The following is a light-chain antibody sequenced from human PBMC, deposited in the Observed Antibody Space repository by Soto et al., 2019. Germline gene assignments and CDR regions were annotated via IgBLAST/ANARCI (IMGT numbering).Light chain of an antibody. CDR2: NAF. CDR1: QSINDN. J-gene: IGKJ4*01. V-gene: IGKV3-15*01. CDR3: RQYDKWPPLT. Sequence: EIVMTQSPATLSVSPGETATLSCRASQSINDNLAWYQQKPGQAPRLLIYNAFTRATATPARFSGGGSATDFTLTISSLQPEDVAVYYCRQYDKWPPLTFGGGTKLEIK.